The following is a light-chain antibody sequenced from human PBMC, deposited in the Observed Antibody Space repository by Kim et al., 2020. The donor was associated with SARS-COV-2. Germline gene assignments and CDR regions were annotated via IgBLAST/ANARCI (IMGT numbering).Light chain of an antibody. CDR1: QSVRSH. V-gene: IGKV3-11*01. CDR3: QQRDTGWT. J-gene: IGKJ1*01. Sequence: EIVLTQSPATLSLSPGERATLSCRASQSVRSHLAWYQQKPGQAPRLLIYDASNRATGVPGRFSGSGSETDFTLTISSLEAEDFAVYYWQQRDTGWTFGQGTKVDIK. CDR2: DAS.